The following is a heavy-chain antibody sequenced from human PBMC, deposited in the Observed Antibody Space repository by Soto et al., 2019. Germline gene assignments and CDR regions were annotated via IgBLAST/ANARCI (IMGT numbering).Heavy chain of an antibody. J-gene: IGHJ6*02. D-gene: IGHD6-13*01. V-gene: IGHV1-69*13. Sequence: SVKVSCKASGGTFSRNAISWVRQAPGQGLEWMGGIIPFFHAPHYAQKFQGRLTNTADEFTSIVFMEISSLRFEDTAVYDCASSRPAAPPRVGMDVWGQGTTVTVSS. CDR1: GGTFSRNA. CDR2: IIPFFHAP. CDR3: ASSRPAAPPRVGMDV.